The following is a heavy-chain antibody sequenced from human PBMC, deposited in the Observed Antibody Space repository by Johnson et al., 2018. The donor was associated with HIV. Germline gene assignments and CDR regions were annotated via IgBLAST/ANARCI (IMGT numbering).Heavy chain of an antibody. Sequence: MLLVESGGGVVQPGRSLRLSCAASGFTFSSYWMSWVRQAPGKGLEWVANIKQDGSEKYYVDSVKGRFPISRDNAKNSLYLQMNSLRAEDTALYYCARQHYYGSGSYPGAFDIWGQGTMVTVSS. CDR2: IKQDGSEK. J-gene: IGHJ3*02. CDR3: ARQHYYGSGSYPGAFDI. CDR1: GFTFSSYW. D-gene: IGHD3-10*01. V-gene: IGHV3-7*05.